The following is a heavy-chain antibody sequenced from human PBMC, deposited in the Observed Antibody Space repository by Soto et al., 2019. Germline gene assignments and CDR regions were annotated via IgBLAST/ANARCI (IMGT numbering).Heavy chain of an antibody. CDR2: IWYDGSNK. D-gene: IGHD3-10*01. V-gene: IGHV3-33*01. J-gene: IGHJ4*02. Sequence: PGGSLRLSCAASGFTFSSYGMHWVRQAPGKGLEWVAVIWYDGSNKYYADSVKGRFTISRDNSKNTLYLQMNSLRAEDTAVYYCARDSITMVRNKPPPGYWGQGTLVTVSS. CDR3: ARDSITMVRNKPPPGY. CDR1: GFTFSSYG.